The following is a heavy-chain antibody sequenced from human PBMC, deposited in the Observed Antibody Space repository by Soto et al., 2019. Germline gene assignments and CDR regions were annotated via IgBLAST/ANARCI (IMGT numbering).Heavy chain of an antibody. CDR2: IYYTGNT. J-gene: IGHJ5*02. D-gene: IGHD5-12*01. Sequence: QVLLQESGPGVVRPSDTLSVTCTVSGGSVSSRSHFWSWIRQPPGGGLQWIGYIYYTGNTNYSPSLKSRATLSVDTSRNQFSLRLTSVTAADTAIYYCARYDAESGSNKLDPWGQGTLVTVSS. CDR3: ARYDAESGSNKLDP. V-gene: IGHV4-61*01. CDR1: GGSVSSRSHF.